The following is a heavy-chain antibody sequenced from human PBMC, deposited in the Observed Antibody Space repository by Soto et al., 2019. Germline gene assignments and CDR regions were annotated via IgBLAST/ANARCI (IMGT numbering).Heavy chain of an antibody. Sequence: GASVKVSCKASGGTFSSYAISWVRQAPGQGLEWMGGIIPIFGTANYAQKFQGRVTITADESTSTAYMELSSLRSEDTAVYYCARGSPKWELLRPFDYWGQGTLVTVSS. D-gene: IGHD1-26*01. J-gene: IGHJ4*02. CDR3: ARGSPKWELLRPFDY. V-gene: IGHV1-69*13. CDR2: IIPIFGTA. CDR1: GGTFSSYA.